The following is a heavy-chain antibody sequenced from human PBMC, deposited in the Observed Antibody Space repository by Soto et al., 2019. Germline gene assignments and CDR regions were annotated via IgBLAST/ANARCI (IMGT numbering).Heavy chain of an antibody. D-gene: IGHD3-22*01. CDR1: DGYFSGYY. Sequence: PSETLSLTCAVYDGYFSGYYWSWIRQPPGKGLEWIGEINHSGSTNYNPSLKSRVTISVDTSKNQFSLKLSSVTAADTAVYYCARRGYYYDSSGYGYYFDYWGQGTLVTVSS. V-gene: IGHV4-34*01. CDR2: INHSGST. J-gene: IGHJ4*02. CDR3: ARRGYYYDSSGYGYYFDY.